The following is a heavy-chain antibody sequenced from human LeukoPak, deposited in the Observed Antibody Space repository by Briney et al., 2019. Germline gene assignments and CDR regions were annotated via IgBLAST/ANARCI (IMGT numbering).Heavy chain of an antibody. CDR1: GGSISSSSYY. CDR3: AREVRGSYWGGSSFDY. Sequence: SETLSLTCTVSGGSISSSSYYWGWIRQPPGKGLEWIGSIYYSGSTYYNPSLKSRVTISVDTSKNQFSLKLSSVTAADTAVYYCAREVRGSYWGGSSFDYWGQGTLVTVSS. V-gene: IGHV4-39*02. CDR2: IYYSGST. J-gene: IGHJ4*02. D-gene: IGHD1-26*01.